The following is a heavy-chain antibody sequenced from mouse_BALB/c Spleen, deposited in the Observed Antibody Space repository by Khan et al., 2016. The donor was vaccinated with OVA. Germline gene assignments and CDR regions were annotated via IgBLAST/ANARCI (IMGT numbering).Heavy chain of an antibody. Sequence: EVQLQESGPGLVKPSQSLSLTCTVTGYSITSGYAWNWIRQFPGNKLEWMGYISYSGVTSYTPSLKSRTSITRDTSKNQFFLQLNSVTTEDTTNLYCARGNYYGYDFDYWGQGTTLTVSS. D-gene: IGHD1-2*01. CDR2: ISYSGVT. V-gene: IGHV3-2*02. CDR1: GYSITSGYA. J-gene: IGHJ2*01. CDR3: ARGNYYGYDFDY.